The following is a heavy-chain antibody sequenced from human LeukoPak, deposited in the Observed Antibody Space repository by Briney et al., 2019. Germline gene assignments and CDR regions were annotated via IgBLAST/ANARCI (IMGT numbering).Heavy chain of an antibody. CDR1: RFAFSNYG. V-gene: IGHV3-23*01. D-gene: IGHD6-13*01. Sequence: GGSLRLSCAVSRFAFSNYGMSWVRQAPGKGLEWVSAISGSGGSTYYADSVKGRFTISRDNSKNTLYLQMNSLRAEDTAVYYCAKSWSLFDYWDQGTLVTVSS. J-gene: IGHJ4*02. CDR3: AKSWSLFDY. CDR2: ISGSGGST.